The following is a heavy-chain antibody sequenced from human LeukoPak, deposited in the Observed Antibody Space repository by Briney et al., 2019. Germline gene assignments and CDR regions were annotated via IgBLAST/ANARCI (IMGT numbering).Heavy chain of an antibody. V-gene: IGHV3-30-3*01. D-gene: IGHD3-16*01. CDR2: ISYDGGYK. CDR3: ARELGTSPHY. CDR1: GFDFSSYA. Sequence: PGGSLRLSCVVSGFDFSSYAMHWVRQAPGKGLEWVALISYDGGYKYYPDSVKGRFTISRDNSKNMVHLEINSLRLDDTALYYCARELGTSPHYWGQGTLVTVSS. J-gene: IGHJ4*01.